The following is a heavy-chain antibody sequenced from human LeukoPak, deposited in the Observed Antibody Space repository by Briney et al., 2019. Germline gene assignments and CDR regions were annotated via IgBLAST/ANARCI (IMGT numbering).Heavy chain of an antibody. CDR1: GYTFTGYY. V-gene: IGHV1-2*02. CDR2: INPNSGGT. J-gene: IGHJ4*02. Sequence: GASVTVSCKASGYTFTGYYMHWVRQAPGQGLEWMGWINPNSGGTNYAQKFQGRVTMTRDTSITTAYMELSGLISDDTAVYYCARVWGYSSSWPIDYWGQGTLVTVSS. D-gene: IGHD6-13*01. CDR3: ARVWGYSSSWPIDY.